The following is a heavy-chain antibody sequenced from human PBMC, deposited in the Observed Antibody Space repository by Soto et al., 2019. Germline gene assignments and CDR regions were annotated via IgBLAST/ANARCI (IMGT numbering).Heavy chain of an antibody. V-gene: IGHV3-48*02. CDR3: ARGRGWELWGY. J-gene: IGHJ4*02. CDR2: ITTSGTT. CDR1: GFTFSSFT. Sequence: EVQLVESGGGLVQPGGSLRLSCAASGFTFSSFTMKWVRQAPGKGLEWVSDITTSGTTYYADSVKGRFTLSRDNAKYSLYLQMNSLRDEDTAVYYCARGRGWELWGYWGQGALVTVSS. D-gene: IGHD1-26*01.